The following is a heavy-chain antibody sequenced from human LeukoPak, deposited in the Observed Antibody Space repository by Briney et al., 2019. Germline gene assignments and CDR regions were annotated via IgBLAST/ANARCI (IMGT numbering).Heavy chain of an antibody. CDR2: IYPGDSDT. Sequence: GESLKISCKGSGYTFTNYWIGWVRQMPGKGLEWMGIIYPGDSDTRYSPSFQGQVTISADKSISTAYLQWSSLKASDTAMYYCARSAVRGVIIPDYWGQGTLVTVSS. D-gene: IGHD3-10*01. J-gene: IGHJ4*02. V-gene: IGHV5-51*01. CDR3: ARSAVRGVIIPDY. CDR1: GYTFTNYW.